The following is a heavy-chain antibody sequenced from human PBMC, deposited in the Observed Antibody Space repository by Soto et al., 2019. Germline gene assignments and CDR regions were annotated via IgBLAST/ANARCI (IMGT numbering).Heavy chain of an antibody. J-gene: IGHJ4*02. CDR3: ARVGGLAARTFDY. Sequence: SETLCFTFTVSCGSIIDFYWSWILQPPGKGLEWIGYIYYSGSTNYNPSLKSRVTISVDTSKNQFSLNLRSMSPADTAVYYCARVGGLAARTFDYWGPGTLVTVSS. V-gene: IGHV4-59*01. D-gene: IGHD6-6*01. CDR1: CGSIIDFY. CDR2: IYYSGST.